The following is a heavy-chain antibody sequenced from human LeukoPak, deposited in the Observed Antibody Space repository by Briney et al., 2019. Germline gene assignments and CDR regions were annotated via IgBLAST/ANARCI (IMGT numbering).Heavy chain of an antibody. J-gene: IGHJ4*02. CDR3: ARRVPSDY. V-gene: IGHV1-2*02. Sequence: GSVKVSCAASGYTFTGYSMLWVRQAPGQGLEWVGWINLNSGGTNNAHKLQGRGTMSSDTSISTAYMGLSRLGSDDTAVYYCARRVPSDYWGQGTLVTVSS. D-gene: IGHD5/OR15-5a*01. CDR1: GYTFTGYS. CDR2: INLNSGGT.